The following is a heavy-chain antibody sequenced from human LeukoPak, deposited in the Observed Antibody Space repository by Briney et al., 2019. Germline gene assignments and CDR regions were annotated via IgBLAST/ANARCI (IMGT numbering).Heavy chain of an antibody. V-gene: IGHV3-48*03. J-gene: IGHJ6*04. CDR1: GFTFSSYE. Sequence: GGSLRLSCAASGFTFSSYEMNWVRQAPGKGLEWASYISSSGSTIYYADPVKGRFTISRDNAKNSLYLQMNSLRAEDTAVYYCAELGITMIEGVWGKGTTVTISS. CDR2: ISSSGSTI. D-gene: IGHD3-22*01. CDR3: AELGITMIEGV.